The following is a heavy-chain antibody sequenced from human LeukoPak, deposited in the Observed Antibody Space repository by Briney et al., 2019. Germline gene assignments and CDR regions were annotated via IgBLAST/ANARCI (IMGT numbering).Heavy chain of an antibody. Sequence: SETLSLTCTVSGGPISSSTYYWAWIRQPPGKGLEWIGSIYYGGSTYYNPSLKSRVTISADTSKNQFSLKLSSVTAADTAVYFCARRVIVATIDYWGQGTLVTVSS. CDR1: GGPISSSTYY. CDR2: IYYGGST. D-gene: IGHD5-12*01. V-gene: IGHV4-39*01. J-gene: IGHJ4*02. CDR3: ARRVIVATIDY.